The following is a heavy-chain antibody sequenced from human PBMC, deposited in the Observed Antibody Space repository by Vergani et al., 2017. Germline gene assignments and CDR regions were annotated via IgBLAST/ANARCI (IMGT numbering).Heavy chain of an antibody. J-gene: IGHJ4*02. CDR3: TRGTYGDYSFDS. D-gene: IGHD4-17*01. V-gene: IGHV3-48*01. CDR2: ISSTSSTI. CDR1: GFTFNTYS. Sequence: EVQLVESGGLLVQPGGSLRLSCVVSGFTFNTYSMNWVRQAPGKGLEWVTYISSTSSTIYYADSVKDRFTISRYNANNSLFLRRDSLRAEDSAVYYCTRGTYGDYSFDSWGQGALVAVSS.